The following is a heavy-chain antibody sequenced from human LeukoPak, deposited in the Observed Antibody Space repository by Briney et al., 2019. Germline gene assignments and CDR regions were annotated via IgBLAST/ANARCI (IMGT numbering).Heavy chain of an antibody. V-gene: IGHV1-69*13. Sequence: ASVKVSCKATGGTFSSYAISWVRQAPGQGLEWMGGIIPIFGTANYAQKFQGRVTITADESTSTAYMELSSLRSEDTAVYYCARAEHQYGSGSYYEDYWGQGTLVTVSS. CDR3: ARAEHQYGSGSYYEDY. CDR2: IIPIFGTA. D-gene: IGHD3-10*01. J-gene: IGHJ4*02. CDR1: GGTFSSYA.